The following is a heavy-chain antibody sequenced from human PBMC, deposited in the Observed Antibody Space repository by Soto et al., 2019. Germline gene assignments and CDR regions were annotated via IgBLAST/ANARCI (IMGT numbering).Heavy chain of an antibody. CDR1: SGSISVTDVF. D-gene: IGHD1-20*01. Sequence: PSETLSLTCTVSSGSISVTDVFWGWVRQPPGKGLEWIGNVDYSGTAYFSPSLATRVTFHVDTSKNLFSLTLYSVTAADTAVYYCARITGRHLDYWGQGILVTVSS. CDR2: VDYSGTA. V-gene: IGHV4-39*01. CDR3: ARITGRHLDY. J-gene: IGHJ4*02.